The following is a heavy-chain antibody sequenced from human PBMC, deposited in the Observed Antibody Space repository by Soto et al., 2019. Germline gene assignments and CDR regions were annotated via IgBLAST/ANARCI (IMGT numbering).Heavy chain of an antibody. D-gene: IGHD6-6*01. CDR2: IYTTGST. CDR1: GGSISGYF. CDR3: ARGLPGYSSSSGAVFDF. Sequence: SETLSLTCTVSGGSISGYFWSWIRQPAGKGLEWIGRIYTTGSTNFNPSLKSRVSMSVDTSKNQFSLKLSSVTAADAAVYYCARGLPGYSSSSGAVFDFWGQGTLVTVSS. J-gene: IGHJ4*02. V-gene: IGHV4-4*07.